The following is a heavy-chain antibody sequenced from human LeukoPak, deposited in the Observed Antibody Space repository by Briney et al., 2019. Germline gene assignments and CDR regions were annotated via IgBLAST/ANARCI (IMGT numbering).Heavy chain of an antibody. CDR1: GFTFSSYA. D-gene: IGHD2-2*01. CDR2: IFGSGGGT. V-gene: IGHV3-23*01. J-gene: IGHJ6*02. CDR3: AKDSSSSNHYYGMDV. Sequence: GGSLRLSCAASGFTFSSYAMSWVRQAPGKGLEWVSGIFGSGGGTYYADSVKGRFTISRDNSKNTLYLQMNSLRAEDTAVYYCAKDSSSSNHYYGMDVWGQGTTVTVSS.